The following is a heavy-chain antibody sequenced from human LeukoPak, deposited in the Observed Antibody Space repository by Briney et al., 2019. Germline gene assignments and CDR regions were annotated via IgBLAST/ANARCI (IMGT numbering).Heavy chain of an antibody. CDR3: AKSPVTTCSGAYCYPFDY. V-gene: IGHV3-30*18. J-gene: IGHJ4*02. CDR2: ISYDGSNE. CDR1: GFTFSSYE. D-gene: IGHD2-15*01. Sequence: GGSLRLSCAASGFTFSSYEMNWVRQAPGKGLEWVTIISYDGSNEYYADSVKGRFTISRDNSKNTLYLQMNSLRAGDAAVYYCAKSPVTTCSGAYCYPFDYWSQGTLVTVSS.